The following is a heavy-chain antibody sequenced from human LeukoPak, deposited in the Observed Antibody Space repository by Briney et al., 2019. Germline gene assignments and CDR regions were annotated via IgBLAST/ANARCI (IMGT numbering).Heavy chain of an antibody. CDR3: ARALEYCRIISCALDY. J-gene: IGHJ4*02. V-gene: IGHV3-64*01. CDR1: GFTFSSYA. D-gene: IGHD2-2*01. CDR2: ISSNGGST. Sequence: PGGSLRLSCAASGFTFSSYAIHWVRQAPGKGLEYVSAISSNGGSTYYVNSVKGRFTISRDNSKNTLYLQMGSLRAEDTAVYYCARALEYCRIISCALDYWGQGTLVTVSS.